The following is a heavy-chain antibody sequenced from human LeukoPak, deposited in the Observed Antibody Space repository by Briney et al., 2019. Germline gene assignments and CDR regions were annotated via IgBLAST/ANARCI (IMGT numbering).Heavy chain of an antibody. Sequence: GGSLRLSCAASGFTFSRHWMSWVRQAPGKGLEWVANIEQDGSEKYYLDSVKGRFTIFRDNAKNSMYLQMNSLRPEDTAVYYCARDYYGGYPFYFDSWGQGTLVTVSS. D-gene: IGHD4-17*01. CDR2: IEQDGSEK. V-gene: IGHV3-7*01. CDR1: GFTFSRHW. CDR3: ARDYYGGYPFYFDS. J-gene: IGHJ4*02.